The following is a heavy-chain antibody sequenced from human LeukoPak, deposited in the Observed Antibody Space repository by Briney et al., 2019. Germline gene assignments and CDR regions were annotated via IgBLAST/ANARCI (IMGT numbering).Heavy chain of an antibody. V-gene: IGHV4-39*07. CDR2: IFYGGST. CDR3: ARDGASNTGMNYFDY. D-gene: IGHD3-10*01. J-gene: IGHJ4*02. CDR1: GGSINSSNYY. Sequence: SETLSLTCTVSGGSINSSNYYWGCIRQPPGKGLEWVGGIFYGGSTYYNPSLKSLVTISVDTSKNQFSLKLSSVTAADTAVYYCARDGASNTGMNYFDYWGQGTLVTVSS.